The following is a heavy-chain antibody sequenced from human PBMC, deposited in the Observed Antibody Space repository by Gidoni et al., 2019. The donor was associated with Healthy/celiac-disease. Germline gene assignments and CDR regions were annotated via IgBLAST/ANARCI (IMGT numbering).Heavy chain of an antibody. CDR2: IYYSGST. D-gene: IGHD2-15*01. CDR3: ARDSTLGGHREFDY. Sequence: QVQLQESGPGLVKPSQTLSLTCTVSGCSISSGGYYWSWIRQHPGKGLEWIGYIYYSGSTYYNPSLKSRVTISVDTSKNQFSLKLSSVTAADTAVYYCARDSTLGGHREFDYWGQGTLVTVSS. V-gene: IGHV4-31*03. J-gene: IGHJ4*02. CDR1: GCSISSGGYY.